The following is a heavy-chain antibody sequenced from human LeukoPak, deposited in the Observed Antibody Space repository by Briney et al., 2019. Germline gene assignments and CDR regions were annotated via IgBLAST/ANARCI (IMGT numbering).Heavy chain of an antibody. CDR2: IIPIFGTA. CDR3: ARSYDSSGYLDY. V-gene: IGHV1-69*01. J-gene: IGHJ4*02. CDR1: GGTFSSYA. Sequence: ASVTVSCTASGGTFSSYAISWVRQAPGQGLEWMGGIIPIFGTANYAQKFQGRVTITADESTSTAYMELSSLRSEDTAVYYCARSYDSSGYLDYWGQGTLVTVSS. D-gene: IGHD3-22*01.